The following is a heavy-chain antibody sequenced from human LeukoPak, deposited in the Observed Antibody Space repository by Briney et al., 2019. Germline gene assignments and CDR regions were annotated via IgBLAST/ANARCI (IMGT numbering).Heavy chain of an antibody. CDR1: GFTFADFA. D-gene: IGHD6-6*01. CDR2: IRSKDDGGTT. V-gene: IGHV3-49*04. Sequence: GRSMRLSCTASGFTFADFAMAWVRQAPGKGLGWVGFIRSKDDGGTTEYAASVKGRITISRDDSNNIAYLQMNSLKTDDTAVYYCSRARTGTWLDPWGQGSLVSVSS. J-gene: IGHJ5*02. CDR3: SRARTGTWLDP.